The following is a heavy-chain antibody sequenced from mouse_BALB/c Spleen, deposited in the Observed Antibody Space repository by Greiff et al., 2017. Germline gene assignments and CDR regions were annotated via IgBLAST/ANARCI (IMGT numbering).Heavy chain of an antibody. J-gene: IGHJ3*01. CDR1: GFTFSSFG. CDR2: ISSGSSTI. V-gene: IGHV5-17*02. Sequence: EVKLMESGGGLVQPGGSRKLSCAASGFTFSSFGMHWVRQAPEKGLEWVAYISSGSSTIYYADTVKGRFTISRDNPKNTLYLQMSSLKSEDTAMYYCARQGGGFAYWGQGTLVTVSA. CDR3: ARQGGGFAY.